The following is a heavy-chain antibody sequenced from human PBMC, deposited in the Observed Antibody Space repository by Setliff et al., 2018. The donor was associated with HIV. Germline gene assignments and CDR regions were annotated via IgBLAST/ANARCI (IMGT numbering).Heavy chain of an antibody. CDR3: SKGDGYGGYDFTFDS. CDR2: ILGSGSTT. CDR1: GFTFSNYA. Sequence: GGSLRLSCAASGFTFSNYAMNWVRQAPGKGLDWVSVILGSGSTTYYADSVKGRFTISRDNSRNMVYLQMNSLRVEDTAIYYCSKGDGYGGYDFTFDSWGQGTLVTAPQ. D-gene: IGHD5-12*01. J-gene: IGHJ4*02. V-gene: IGHV3-23*01.